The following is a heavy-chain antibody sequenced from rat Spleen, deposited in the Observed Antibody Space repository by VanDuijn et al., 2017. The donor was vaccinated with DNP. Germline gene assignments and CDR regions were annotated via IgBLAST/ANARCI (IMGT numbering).Heavy chain of an antibody. CDR2: INKDSSTI. V-gene: IGHV4-2*01. J-gene: IGHJ1*01. Sequence: EVQLVESGGGLMQPGRSLKLSCAASGFNFNDCWMGWVRQAPGKGLEWIGEINKDSSTINSSPSLRERFTISRDNAQNSLYLQMSKVGSDDTAIYYCARKSSKGWFYDFWGPGTMVTVSS. CDR3: ARKSSKGWFYDF. D-gene: IGHD3-1*01. CDR1: GFNFNDCW.